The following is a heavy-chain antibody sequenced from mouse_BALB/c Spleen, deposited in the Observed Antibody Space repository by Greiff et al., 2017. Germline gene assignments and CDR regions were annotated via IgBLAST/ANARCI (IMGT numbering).Heavy chain of an antibody. V-gene: IGHV1-69*02. D-gene: IGHD2-4*01. CDR1: GYTFTSYW. CDR2: IDPSDSYT. CDR3: ERSSTMITWVAY. Sequence: QVQLQQPGAELVKPGASVTLSCKASGYTFTSYWLPWVKQRPGQGLEWIGEIDPSDSYTNYNQKFKGKATLTVDKSSSTAYMQLSSLTSEDAAVDYCERSSTMITWVAYWGQGTLVTVSA. J-gene: IGHJ3*01.